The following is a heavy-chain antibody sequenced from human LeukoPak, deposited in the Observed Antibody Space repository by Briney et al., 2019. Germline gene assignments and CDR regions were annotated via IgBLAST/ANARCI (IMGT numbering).Heavy chain of an antibody. CDR3: ARGLPAAHYYYYYMDV. Sequence: SETLSLTRAVYGGSFSGYYWSWIRRPPGKGLEWIGEINHSGSTNYNPSLKSRVTISVDTSKNQFSLKLSSVTAADTAVYYCARGLPAAHYYYYYMDVWGKGTTVTVSS. CDR2: INHSGST. D-gene: IGHD2-2*01. CDR1: GGSFSGYY. J-gene: IGHJ6*03. V-gene: IGHV4-34*01.